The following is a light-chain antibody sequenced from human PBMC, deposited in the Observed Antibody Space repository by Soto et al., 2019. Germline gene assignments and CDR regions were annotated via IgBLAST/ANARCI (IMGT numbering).Light chain of an antibody. CDR2: STN. J-gene: IGLJ2*01. CDR1: SGSVSTSYY. V-gene: IGLV8-61*01. Sequence: QTVVTQEPSFSVSPGGTVTLTCGLSSGSVSTSYYPSWYQQTPGQAPRTLIYSTNTRSSGVPDRFSGSILGNKAALTITGAQADDESDYYCVLYLPSGIWVFGGGTKPHRP. CDR3: VLYLPSGIWV.